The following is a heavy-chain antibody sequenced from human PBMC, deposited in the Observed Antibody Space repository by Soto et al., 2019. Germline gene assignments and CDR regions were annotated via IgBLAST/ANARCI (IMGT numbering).Heavy chain of an antibody. CDR1: GGSISSGGYY. CDR3: AREYIGYCSGGSCYFAFDI. Sequence: SETLSLTCTVSGGSISSGGYYWSWIRQHPGKGLEWIGYIYYSGSTYYNPSLKSRVTISVDTSKSQFSLKLSSVTAADTAVYYCAREYIGYCSGGSCYFAFDIWGQGTMVTVSS. J-gene: IGHJ3*02. CDR2: IYYSGST. V-gene: IGHV4-31*03. D-gene: IGHD2-15*01.